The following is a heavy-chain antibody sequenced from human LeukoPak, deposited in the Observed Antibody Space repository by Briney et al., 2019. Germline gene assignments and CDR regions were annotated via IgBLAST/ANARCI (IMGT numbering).Heavy chain of an antibody. CDR3: ARACSSTSCGFDY. CDR2: VNPSGGST. J-gene: IGHJ4*02. CDR1: GYTFTSYY. V-gene: IGHV1-46*01. D-gene: IGHD2-2*01. Sequence: ASVKVSCKASGYTFTSYYMHWVRQAPGQGLEGRGIVNPSGGSTSYAQKFQGRVTMTRDTSTSTVYMELSSLKSEDTAVYYCARACSSTSCGFDYWGQGTLVTVSS.